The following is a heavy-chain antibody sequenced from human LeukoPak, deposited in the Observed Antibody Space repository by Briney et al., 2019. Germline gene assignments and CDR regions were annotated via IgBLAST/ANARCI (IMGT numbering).Heavy chain of an antibody. V-gene: IGHV4-4*07. CDR3: ANSIDFDYGDYYFDY. D-gene: IGHD4-17*01. J-gene: IGHJ4*02. CDR1: GGSISSYY. CDR2: IYTSGST. Sequence: SETLSLTCTVSGGSISSYYWNWIRQPAGKGLEWIGRIYTSGSTNYNPSLKSRVTISLDTSKNQFSLKLSSVTAADTAVYYCANSIDFDYGDYYFDYWGQGALVTISS.